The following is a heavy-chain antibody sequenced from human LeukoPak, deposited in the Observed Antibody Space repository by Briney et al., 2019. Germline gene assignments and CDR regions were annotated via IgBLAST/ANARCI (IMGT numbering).Heavy chain of an antibody. V-gene: IGHV4-4*07. D-gene: IGHD6-13*01. CDR1: GGSISSYY. Sequence: SETLSLTCTVSGGSISSYYWSWIRQPAGKGLEWIGRIYTSGSTNYNPSLKSRVTISVDRSKNQFSLKLSSVTAADTAVYYCARVAAAAGIDYWGQGTLVTVSS. J-gene: IGHJ4*02. CDR3: ARVAAAAGIDY. CDR2: IYTSGST.